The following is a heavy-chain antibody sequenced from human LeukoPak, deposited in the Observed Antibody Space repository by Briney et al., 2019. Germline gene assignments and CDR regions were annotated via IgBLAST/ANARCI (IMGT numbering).Heavy chain of an antibody. J-gene: IGHJ4*02. CDR2: ISYDGSNK. CDR1: GFTFSSYA. Sequence: GRSLRLSCAASGFTFSSYAMHWVRQAPGKGLEWVAVISYDGSNKYYADSVKGRFTISRDNSKNTLYLQMNSLRAEDTAVNYCAPRGGDYYFDYWGQGTLVTVSS. V-gene: IGHV3-30-3*01. CDR3: APRGGDYYFDY. D-gene: IGHD4-17*01.